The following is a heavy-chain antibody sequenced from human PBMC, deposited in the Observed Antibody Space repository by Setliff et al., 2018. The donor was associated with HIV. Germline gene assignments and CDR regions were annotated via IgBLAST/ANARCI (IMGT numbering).Heavy chain of an antibody. V-gene: IGHV4-31*03. CDR1: GDSISSGSYY. J-gene: IGHJ4*02. CDR3: ARAHHDFWSGYCPFDY. CDR2: IHYSGST. Sequence: LSLTCTVSGDSISSGSYYWSWIRQHPGKGLEWIGYIHYSGSTHYNPSLDSRLTISVDTSRNRFSLKLSSVTAADTAVYFCARAHHDFWSGYCPFDYWGQGTLVTVSS. D-gene: IGHD3-3*01.